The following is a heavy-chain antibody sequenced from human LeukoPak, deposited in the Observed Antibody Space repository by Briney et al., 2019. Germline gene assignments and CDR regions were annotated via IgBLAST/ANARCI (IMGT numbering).Heavy chain of an antibody. Sequence: SETLSLTCAVYGGSFSGYYWSWIRQPPGKGLEWLGYIYYTGSTIYNPSLKSRVTMSVDTSKNQFSLKLSSVTAADTAIYYCARYLAVSGTVYFDYWGQGSLVTVSS. CDR2: IYYTGST. CDR1: GGSFSGYY. V-gene: IGHV4-59*08. J-gene: IGHJ4*02. D-gene: IGHD6-13*01. CDR3: ARYLAVSGTVYFDY.